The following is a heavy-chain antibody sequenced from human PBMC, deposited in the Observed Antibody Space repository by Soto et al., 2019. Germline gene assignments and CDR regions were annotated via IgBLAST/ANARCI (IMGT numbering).Heavy chain of an antibody. Sequence: GASVKVSCKASGYTFTSYDINRVRQATGQGLEWMGWMNPNSGNTGYAQKFQGRVTMTRNTSISTAYMELSSLRSEDTAVYYCARAKLLWFGELSPYYGMDVWGQGTTVTVSS. D-gene: IGHD3-10*01. J-gene: IGHJ6*02. V-gene: IGHV1-8*01. CDR3: ARAKLLWFGELSPYYGMDV. CDR2: MNPNSGNT. CDR1: GYTFTSYD.